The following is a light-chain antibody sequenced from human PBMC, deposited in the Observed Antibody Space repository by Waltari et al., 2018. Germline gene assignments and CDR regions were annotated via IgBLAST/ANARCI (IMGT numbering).Light chain of an antibody. CDR1: QSVSSF. Sequence: EIVLTQSPATLPLSPGESATLSCRASQSVSSFLAWYQQKPGQAPRLLIYDASNRATGIPARFSGSGSGTDFTLTISSLEPEDFAVYYCQQRGNWPLTFGGGTKVEIK. CDR2: DAS. CDR3: QQRGNWPLT. J-gene: IGKJ4*01. V-gene: IGKV3-11*01.